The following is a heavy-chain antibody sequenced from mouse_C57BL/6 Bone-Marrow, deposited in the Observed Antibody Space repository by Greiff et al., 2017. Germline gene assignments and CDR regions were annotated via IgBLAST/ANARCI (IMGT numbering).Heavy chain of an antibody. J-gene: IGHJ2*01. D-gene: IGHD1-1*01. CDR1: GFNIKDDY. CDR3: TDYDGSRDY. V-gene: IGHV14-4*01. Sequence: VQLQQSGAELVRPGASVKLSCTASGFNIKDDYMHWVKQRPEQGLEWIGWIDPENGDTEYASKFQGKATIPADTSSNTAYLQLSRLTSDYTAVYYCTDYDGSRDYWGQGTTLTVST. CDR2: IDPENGDT.